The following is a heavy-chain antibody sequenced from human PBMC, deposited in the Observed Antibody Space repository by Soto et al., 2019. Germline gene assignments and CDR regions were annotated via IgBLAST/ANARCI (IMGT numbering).Heavy chain of an antibody. CDR2: IYYSGST. D-gene: IGHD6-19*01. Sequence: TSETLSLTCTVSGGSISSSSYYWGWIRQPPGKGLEWIGSIYYSGSTYYNPSLKSRVTISVDTSKNQFSLKLSSVTAADTAVYYCARQDSSGWSNWFDPWGQGTLVTVSS. CDR3: ARQDSSGWSNWFDP. V-gene: IGHV4-39*01. J-gene: IGHJ5*02. CDR1: GGSISSSSYY.